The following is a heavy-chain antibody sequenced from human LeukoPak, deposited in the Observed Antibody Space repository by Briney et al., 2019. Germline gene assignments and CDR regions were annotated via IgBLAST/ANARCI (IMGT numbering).Heavy chain of an antibody. V-gene: IGHV3-23*01. CDR1: GFTFSRLA. CDR2: ISASGP. CDR3: AKDHESDGYPCLDH. J-gene: IGHJ4*02. Sequence: GGSLRLSCAASGFTFSRLAMAWVRQAPGKGLEWVSTISASGPYYADAVRGRFTISRDNSRNTLSLQMDSLRAEDTAVYYCAKDHESDGYPCLDHWGLGTLVTVSS. D-gene: IGHD3-22*01.